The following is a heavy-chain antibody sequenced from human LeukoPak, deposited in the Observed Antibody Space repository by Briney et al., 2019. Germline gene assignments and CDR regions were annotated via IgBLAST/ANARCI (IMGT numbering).Heavy chain of an antibody. J-gene: IGHJ6*03. CDR3: ARVGEQQLVRGYYYYYYMDV. CDR1: GYTFTSYD. V-gene: IGHV1-8*01. CDR2: MNPNSGNT. Sequence: GASVKVSCKASGYTFTSYDINWVRQATGQGLEWMGWMNPNSGNTGYAQKFQGRVTMTRNTSISTAYMELSSLRPEDTAVYYCARVGEQQLVRGYYYYYYMDVWGKGTTVTVSS. D-gene: IGHD6-13*01.